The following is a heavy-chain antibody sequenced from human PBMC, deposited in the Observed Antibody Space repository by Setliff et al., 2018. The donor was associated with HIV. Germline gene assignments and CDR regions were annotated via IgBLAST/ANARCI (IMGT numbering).Heavy chain of an antibody. J-gene: IGHJ2*01. Sequence: PGESLKISCKGSGYSLTSYWIAWVRHKPGKGLEWMGMIYPRDSDTKYSPSFQGQVTMSVETSVSTAYLEWSSLKASDTATYYCARAIDFLTEELNWYFDLWGRGTLVTVSS. CDR3: ARAIDFLTEELNWYFDL. CDR2: IYPRDSDT. D-gene: IGHD3-9*01. V-gene: IGHV5-51*01. CDR1: GYSLTSYW.